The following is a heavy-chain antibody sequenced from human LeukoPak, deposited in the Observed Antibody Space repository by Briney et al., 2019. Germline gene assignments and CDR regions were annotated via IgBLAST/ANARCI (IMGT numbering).Heavy chain of an antibody. CDR3: AGAEGGFDY. V-gene: IGHV3-30*03. D-gene: IGHD3-16*01. CDR1: GFTFSSYG. J-gene: IGHJ4*02. Sequence: AGGSLRLSCAASGFTFSSYGMHWVRQAPGKGLEWVAVISYDGSNKYYADSVKGRFTISRDNSKNTLYLQMNSLRAEDTAVYYCAGAEGGFDYWGQGTLVTVSS. CDR2: ISYDGSNK.